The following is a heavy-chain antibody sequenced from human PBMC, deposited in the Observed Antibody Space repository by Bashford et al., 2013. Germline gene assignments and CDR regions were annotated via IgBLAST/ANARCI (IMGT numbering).Heavy chain of an antibody. V-gene: IGHV2-70*04. CDR1: GFSLSTSGMR. Sequence: SGPTLVKPTQTLTLTCTFSGFSLSTSGMRVSWIRQPPGKALEWLARIDWDDDKFYSTSLKTRLTISKDTSKNQVVLTMTNMDPVDTATYYCARIHCSGGSCYLDYWGQGTLVTVSS. D-gene: IGHD2-15*01. CDR3: ARIHCSGGSCYLDY. CDR2: IDWDDDK. J-gene: IGHJ4*02.